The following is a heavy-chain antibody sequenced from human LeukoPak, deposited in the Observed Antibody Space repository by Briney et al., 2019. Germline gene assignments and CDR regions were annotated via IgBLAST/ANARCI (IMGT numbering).Heavy chain of an antibody. CDR1: AGSFSGYY. Sequence: PSETLSLTCAVYAGSFSGYYWRWIRQPPGKGLEWIGEINHSGSTNYNPSLKSRVTISVDTSKNQFSLKLSSVTAADTAVYYCARGGVAVAGPPFDYWGQGTLVTVSS. CDR3: ARGGVAVAGPPFDY. D-gene: IGHD6-19*01. V-gene: IGHV4-34*01. J-gene: IGHJ4*02. CDR2: INHSGST.